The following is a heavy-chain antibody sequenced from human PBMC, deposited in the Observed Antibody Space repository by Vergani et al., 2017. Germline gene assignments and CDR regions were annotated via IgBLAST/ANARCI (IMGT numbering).Heavy chain of an antibody. J-gene: IGHJ4*02. CDR3: ITDLVSPAYYYDSSGYQFGY. CDR2: IKSKTDGGTT. CDR1: GFTFSNAW. Sequence: EVQLVESGGGLVKPGGSLRLSCAASGFTFSNAWMSWVRQAPGKGLEWVGRIKSKTDGGTTDYAAPVKGRFTISRDDSKNTLYLQMNSLKPEDTAVYYCITDLVSPAYYYDSSGYQFGYWGQGTLVTVSS. V-gene: IGHV3-15*01. D-gene: IGHD3-22*01.